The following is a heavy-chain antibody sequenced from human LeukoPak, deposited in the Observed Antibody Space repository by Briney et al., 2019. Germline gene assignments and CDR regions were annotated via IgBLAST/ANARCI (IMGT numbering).Heavy chain of an antibody. J-gene: IGHJ4*02. V-gene: IGHV3-48*03. CDR1: GFTFSGYE. D-gene: IGHD6-19*01. Sequence: PGGSLRLSCAASGFTFSGYEMNWVRQAPGKGLEWVSYISNSGNITYYADSVKGRFTISRDNAKNSLYLQMNSLRAEDTAIYYCARVAVHSTGWYPSTSDYWGQGTLVTVSS. CDR3: ARVAVHSTGWYPSTSDY. CDR2: ISNSGNIT.